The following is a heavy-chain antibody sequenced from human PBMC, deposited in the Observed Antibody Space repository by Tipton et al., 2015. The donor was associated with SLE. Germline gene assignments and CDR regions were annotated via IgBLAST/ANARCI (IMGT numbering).Heavy chain of an antibody. Sequence: GLVKPSETLFLTCTVSGGSISSYYRSWIRQPAGKRLEWIGRIYTSGSTTYNPSLKSRDTMSEDTSRNQFSLKLSSVTAADTTVYYCARGDSGTISPDAFDIWGQGTMVTVSS. CDR1: GGSISSYY. D-gene: IGHD5-12*01. J-gene: IGHJ3*02. V-gene: IGHV4-4*07. CDR2: IYTSGST. CDR3: ARGDSGTISPDAFDI.